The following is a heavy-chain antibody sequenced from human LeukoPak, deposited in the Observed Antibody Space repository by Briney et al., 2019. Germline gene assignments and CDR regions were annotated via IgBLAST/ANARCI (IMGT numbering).Heavy chain of an antibody. V-gene: IGHV3-23*01. J-gene: IGHJ4*02. CDR3: ARSLKWNLVGFDY. D-gene: IGHD1-1*01. Sequence: GGSLRLSCAASGFTFSNYAMTWVRQAPGKGLEWVSVISASGGNTFYADSVKGRFTISRDDSKNTLYVQMSSLRAEDTAVYYCARSLKWNLVGFDYWGQGTLVTVSS. CDR1: GFTFSNYA. CDR2: ISASGGNT.